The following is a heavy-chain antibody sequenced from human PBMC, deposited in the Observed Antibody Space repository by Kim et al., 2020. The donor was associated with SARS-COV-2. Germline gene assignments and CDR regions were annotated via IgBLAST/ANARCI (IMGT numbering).Heavy chain of an antibody. CDR2: IWYDGSNK. D-gene: IGHD1-1*01. CDR3: ARDTHDVADAFDI. Sequence: GGSLRLSCAASGFTFSSYGMHWVRQAPGKGLEWVAVIWYDGSNKYYADSVKGRFTISRDNSKNTLYLQMNSLRAEDTAVYYCARDTHDVADAFDIWGQGTMVTVSS. CDR1: GFTFSSYG. J-gene: IGHJ3*02. V-gene: IGHV3-33*01.